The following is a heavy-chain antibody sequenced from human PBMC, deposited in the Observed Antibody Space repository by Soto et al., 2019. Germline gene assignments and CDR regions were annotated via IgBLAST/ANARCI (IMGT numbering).Heavy chain of an antibody. Sequence: PGGSLRLSCAASGFTFSSYAMGWVRQAPGKGLEWVSVISGSGGGTYYADSVKGRFTISRGNSGNTLFLEMYSLRAEDTAVYYCARYIPGVRYYGMDVWGQGTTVTVSS. V-gene: IGHV3-23*01. CDR3: ARYIPGVRYYGMDV. CDR2: ISGSGGGT. D-gene: IGHD2-2*01. CDR1: GFTFSSYA. J-gene: IGHJ6*02.